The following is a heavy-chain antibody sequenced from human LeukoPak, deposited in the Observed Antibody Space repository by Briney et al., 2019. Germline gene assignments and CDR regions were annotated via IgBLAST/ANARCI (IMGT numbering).Heavy chain of an antibody. D-gene: IGHD4-23*01. Sequence: PSETLSLTCTVSGGSISSSSYYWGWIRQPPGKGLEWIGSIYTSGSTNYNPSLKSRVTISADTSKNQVSLNLSSVTAADTAVYFCARHGYGGNPKRQSPLRIMRYWGQGTLVTVSS. CDR1: GGSISSSSYY. CDR2: IYTSGST. V-gene: IGHV4-39*01. J-gene: IGHJ4*02. CDR3: ARHGYGGNPKRQSPLRIMRY.